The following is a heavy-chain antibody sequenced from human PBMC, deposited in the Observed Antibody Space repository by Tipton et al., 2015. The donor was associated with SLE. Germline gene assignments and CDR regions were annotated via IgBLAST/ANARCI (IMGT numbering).Heavy chain of an antibody. J-gene: IGHJ6*03. CDR1: GYSFTGYY. V-gene: IGHV1-2*02. Sequence: QVQLVQSGADVQKPGASLKVSCKASGYSFTGYYVHWVRQAPGQGPEWMGWIDPKSGDTKYAQKFQGRVTMTRDTSITTAYMELRRLRFDDTAVYYCAREHYYDSRGYYFEPYDYMDVWGKGTKVTVS. CDR2: IDPKSGDT. CDR3: AREHYYDSRGYYFEPYDYMDV. D-gene: IGHD3-22*01.